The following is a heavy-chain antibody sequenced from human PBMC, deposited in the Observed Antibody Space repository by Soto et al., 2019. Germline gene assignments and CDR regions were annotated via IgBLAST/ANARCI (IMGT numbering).Heavy chain of an antibody. V-gene: IGHV3-23*01. CDR1: GFTFSSYA. CDR2: ISGSGGST. Sequence: GGSLRLSCAASGFTFSSYAMSWVRQAPGKGLEWVSAISGSGGSTYYADSVKGRFTISRDNSKNTLYLQMNSLRAEDTAVYYCAKGPSLEVFWSGYTDYWGQGTLVTVSS. D-gene: IGHD3-3*01. J-gene: IGHJ4*02. CDR3: AKGPSLEVFWSGYTDY.